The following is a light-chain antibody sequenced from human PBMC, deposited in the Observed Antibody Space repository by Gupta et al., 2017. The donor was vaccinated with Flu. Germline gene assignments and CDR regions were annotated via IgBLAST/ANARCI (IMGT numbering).Light chain of an antibody. J-gene: IGLJ1*01. CDR3: SAWDDSLNGHYV. Sequence: VTISCSGSSSNIGSNAVNWYQQVPGTAPNLLIYGNSQRPSGVPDRFSGSRSGTSASLAISGLQSEDEADYYCSAWDDSLNGHYVFGTGTKVTAL. CDR2: GNS. V-gene: IGLV1-44*01. CDR1: SSNIGSNA.